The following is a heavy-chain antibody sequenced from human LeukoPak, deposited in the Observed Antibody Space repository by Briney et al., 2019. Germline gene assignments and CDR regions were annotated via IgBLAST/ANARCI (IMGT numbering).Heavy chain of an antibody. J-gene: IGHJ3*02. CDR1: GGSISSGGYS. CDR2: IYHSGST. Sequence: KPSETLSLTCAVSGGSISSGGYSWSWIRQPPGKGLEWIGYIYHSGSTYYNPSLKSRVTISVDRSKNQFSLKLSSVTAADTAVYYCARSAHGDAFDIWGQGTMVTVSS. D-gene: IGHD6-25*01. V-gene: IGHV4-30-2*01. CDR3: ARSAHGDAFDI.